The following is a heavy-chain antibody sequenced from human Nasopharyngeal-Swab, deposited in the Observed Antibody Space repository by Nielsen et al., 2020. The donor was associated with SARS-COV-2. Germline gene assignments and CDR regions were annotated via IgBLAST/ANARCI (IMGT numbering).Heavy chain of an antibody. CDR3: ARAPRYYDILTGYYYHYYYGMDV. CDR1: GGTFSSYA. CDR2: IIPIFGTA. V-gene: IGHV1-69*13. D-gene: IGHD3-9*01. J-gene: IGHJ6*02. Sequence: SVKVSCTASGGTFSSYAISWVRQAPGQGLEWMGGIIPIFGTANYAQKFQGRVTITADESTSTAYMELSSLRSEDTAVYYCARAPRYYDILTGYYYHYYYGMDVWGQGTTVTVSS.